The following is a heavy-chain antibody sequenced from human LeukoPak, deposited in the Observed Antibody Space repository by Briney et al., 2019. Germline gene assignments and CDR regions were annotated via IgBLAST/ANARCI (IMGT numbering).Heavy chain of an antibody. CDR2: INHSGST. D-gene: IGHD3-3*01. V-gene: IGHV4-34*01. CDR1: GGSFSGYY. J-gene: IGHJ5*02. Sequence: SETLSLTCAVYGGSFSGYYWSWIRQPPGKGGEWIGEINHSGSTNYNPSLKSRVTISVDTSKNQFSLKLSSVTAADTAVYYCARGGAITIFGVVTRSVNWFDPWGQGTLVTVSS. CDR3: ARGGAITIFGVVTRSVNWFDP.